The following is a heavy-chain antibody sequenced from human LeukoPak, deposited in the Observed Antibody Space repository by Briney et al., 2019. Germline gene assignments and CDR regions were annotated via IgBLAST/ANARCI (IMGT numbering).Heavy chain of an antibody. CDR2: IYYSGST. J-gene: IGHJ6*03. V-gene: IGHV4-39*07. D-gene: IGHD3-10*01. CDR1: GGSISSSSYY. CDR3: ARVVGYYYGSGSYYNGYYYYYMDV. Sequence: PSETLSLTCTVSGGSISSSSYYWGWIRQPPGKGLEWIGSIYYSGSTYYNPSLKSRVTISVDTSKNQFSLKLSSVTAADTAVYYCARVVGYYYGSGSYYNGYYYYYMDVWGKGTTVTISS.